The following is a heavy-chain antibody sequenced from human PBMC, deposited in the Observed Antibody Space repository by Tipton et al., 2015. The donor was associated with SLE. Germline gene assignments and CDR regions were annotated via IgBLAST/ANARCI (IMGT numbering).Heavy chain of an antibody. Sequence: TLSLTCTVSGGSISSSSYYWSWIRQPAGKGLEWIGRIYTSGRGNYNPSLRSRVTISVDTSKNQFSLKLSSVTAADTAVYYCARAPAHVLLWFRDPARGMDVWGQGTTVTVSS. CDR2: IYTSGRG. CDR3: ARAPAHVLLWFRDPARGMDV. V-gene: IGHV4-61*02. D-gene: IGHD3-10*01. J-gene: IGHJ6*02. CDR1: GGSISSSSYY.